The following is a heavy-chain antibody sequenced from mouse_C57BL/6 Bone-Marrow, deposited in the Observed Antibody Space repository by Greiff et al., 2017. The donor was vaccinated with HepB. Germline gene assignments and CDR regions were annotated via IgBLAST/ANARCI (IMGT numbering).Heavy chain of an antibody. CDR1: GFTFSDYY. CDR3: ARIYDGRWYFDV. D-gene: IGHD2-3*01. Sequence: EVKLVESEGGLVQPGSSMKLSCTASGFTFSDYYMAWVRQVPEKGLEWVANINYDGSSTYYLDSLKSRFIISRDNAKNILYLQMSSLKSEDTATYYCARIYDGRWYFDVWGTGTTVTVSS. J-gene: IGHJ1*03. V-gene: IGHV5-16*01. CDR2: INYDGSST.